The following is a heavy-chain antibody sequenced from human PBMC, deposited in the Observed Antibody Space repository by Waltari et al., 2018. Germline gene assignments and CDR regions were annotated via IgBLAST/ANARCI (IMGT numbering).Heavy chain of an antibody. CDR1: GFTFTHFG. J-gene: IGHJ4*02. V-gene: IGHV3-30*02. CDR2: IRNNGTNQ. CDR3: TKGDEIDY. Sequence: QAQLVESGGGVVQPGGSVRLSCAASGFTFTHFGMHWVRQAPGKGLEWVAFIRNNGTNQNYADSVKGRFTISRDNSKNTLFLQMNSLRTEDTAFYYCTKGDEIDYWGQGTLVTVSS.